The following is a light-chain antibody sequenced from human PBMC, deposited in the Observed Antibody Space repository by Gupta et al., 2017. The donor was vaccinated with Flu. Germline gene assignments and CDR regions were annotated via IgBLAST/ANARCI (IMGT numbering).Light chain of an antibody. CDR2: KAS. CDR1: QSISSW. V-gene: IGKV1-5*03. J-gene: IGKJ1*01. Sequence: DIQMTQSPSTLSASVGDRVTITCRASQSISSWLAWYQKKPGKAPKLLIYKASSLQSGVPSRFSGSGSGTEFTLTISSLQPDDSATYYCQQYYSHRAFGQGTQVEIK. CDR3: QQYYSHRA.